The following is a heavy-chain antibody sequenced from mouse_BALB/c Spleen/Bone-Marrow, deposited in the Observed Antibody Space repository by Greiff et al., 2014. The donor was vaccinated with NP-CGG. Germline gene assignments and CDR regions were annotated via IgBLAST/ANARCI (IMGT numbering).Heavy chain of an antibody. CDR1: GFNIKDTY. D-gene: IGHD2-1*01. J-gene: IGHJ4*01. CDR3: AIYYGNYYAMDY. Sequence: VQLQQSGAELVKPGASVKLSCTASGFNIKDTYMHWVKQRPEQGLEWIGRIDPAXXXXXXXXXXXGXXTIXXDTSSNTAYLQLSSLTSEDTAVYYCAIYYGNYYAMDYWGQGTSVTVSS. V-gene: IGHV14-3*02. CDR2: IDPAXXXX.